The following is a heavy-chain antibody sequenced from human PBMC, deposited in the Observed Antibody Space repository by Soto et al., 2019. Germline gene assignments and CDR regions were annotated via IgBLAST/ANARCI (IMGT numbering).Heavy chain of an antibody. D-gene: IGHD4-17*01. J-gene: IGHJ4*02. V-gene: IGHV3-66*01. CDR3: ARNIPVTTLGY. CDR1: GFSVSNNY. CDR2: IYSGGDT. Sequence: EVQLVESGGGLDQPGGSLRLSCAASGFSVSNNYMSWVRQAPGKGLECVSLIYSGGDTYYVDSVKGRFSISRDSSKNTLYLQMNSLRAEDSAVYYCARNIPVTTLGYWGQGTVVTVAS.